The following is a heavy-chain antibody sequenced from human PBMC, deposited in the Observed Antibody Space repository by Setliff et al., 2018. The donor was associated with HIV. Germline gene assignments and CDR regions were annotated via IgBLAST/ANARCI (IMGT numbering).Heavy chain of an antibody. CDR2: TYYRSKWYT. CDR1: GDSVSSDSAA. D-gene: IGHD5-18*01. Sequence: SQTLSLTCAISGDSVSSDSAAWNWIRQSPSRGLEWLARTYYRSKWYTDYAVSVKSRITINPDTSRNQFSLQLSSVIPDDSALYFCARGGITAYYFDHWAQGTLVTVSS. V-gene: IGHV6-1*01. J-gene: IGHJ4*02. CDR3: ARGGITAYYFDH.